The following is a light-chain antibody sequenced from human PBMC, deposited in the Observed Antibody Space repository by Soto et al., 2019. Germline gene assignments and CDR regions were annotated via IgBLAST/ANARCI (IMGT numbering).Light chain of an antibody. J-gene: IGLJ2*01. V-gene: IGLV1-44*01. CDR3: AAWDDSLNGPGV. CDR1: SSNIGSNA. Sequence: SVLTQPPSASGTPGQRVNISCSGSSSNIGSNAVYWYQQLPGTAPKLLIHSNNQRPSGVPDRFSGSKSGTSASLAISGLQSADEADYYCAAWDDSLNGPGVFGGGTQLTVL. CDR2: SNN.